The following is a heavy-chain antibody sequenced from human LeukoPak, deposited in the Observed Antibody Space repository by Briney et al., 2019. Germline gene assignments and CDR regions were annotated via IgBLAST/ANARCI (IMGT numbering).Heavy chain of an antibody. CDR2: VIPISGTA. D-gene: IGHD3-10*01. V-gene: IGHV1-69*13. CDR3: AKDLGGSGSYYNDFDY. J-gene: IGHJ4*02. Sequence: SVKVSCKASGGTFSSYAISWVRHGPGQGLEWIGGVIPISGTANYAQKFQGRVTITAGESTNTAYMELSRLRSESTAVYYWAKDLGGSGSYYNDFDYWGQGTLVTVSS. CDR1: GGTFSSYA.